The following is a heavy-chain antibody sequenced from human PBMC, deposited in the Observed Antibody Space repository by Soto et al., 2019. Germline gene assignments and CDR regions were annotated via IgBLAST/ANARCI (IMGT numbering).Heavy chain of an antibody. CDR3: ARGYCRGGRCYSDAMDV. Sequence: GGSLRLSCAASGFTFSSYAMSWVRQAPGKGLEWVSAISGSGGSTYYADSVKGRFTISRDNSKNTLYLQMNSLRAEDTAVYYCARGYCRGGRCYSDAMDVWGKGTTVTVSS. V-gene: IGHV3-23*01. CDR2: ISGSGGST. CDR1: GFTFSSYA. J-gene: IGHJ6*03. D-gene: IGHD2-15*01.